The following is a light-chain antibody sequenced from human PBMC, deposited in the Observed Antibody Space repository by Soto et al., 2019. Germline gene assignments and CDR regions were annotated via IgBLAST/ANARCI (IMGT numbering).Light chain of an antibody. CDR1: QSSVHSDGIAY. V-gene: IGKV2-30*02. CDR2: KVS. CDR3: MQGTHWPIT. J-gene: IGKJ5*01. Sequence: VAMPHSPLSRPITLGLPACLSCWCHQSSVHSDGIAYFSWFQQRPGRSPRRLIYKVSNRDSGVPARFSGSGSGTDFALKISRVEAEDVGVYYCMQGTHWPITFGQGTRLEIK.